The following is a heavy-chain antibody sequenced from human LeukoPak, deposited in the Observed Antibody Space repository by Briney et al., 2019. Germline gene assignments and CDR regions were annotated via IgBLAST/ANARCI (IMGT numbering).Heavy chain of an antibody. Sequence: PSETLSLTCTVSGGSISSSSYYWGWIRQPPGKGLEWIGSIYYSGSTYYNPSLKSRVTISVDTSKNQFSLKLSSVTAADTAVYYCARHFEAPYYFYYWGQGTLVTVSS. V-gene: IGHV4-39*01. CDR3: ARHFEAPYYFYY. J-gene: IGHJ4*02. CDR2: IYYSGST. CDR1: GGSISSSSYY.